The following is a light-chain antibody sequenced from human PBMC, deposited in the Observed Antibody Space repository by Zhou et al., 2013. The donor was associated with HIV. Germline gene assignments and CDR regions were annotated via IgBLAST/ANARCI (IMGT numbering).Light chain of an antibody. V-gene: IGKV1-39*01. CDR2: GAT. CDR1: QSIDSY. CDR3: QQSYRIPYT. J-gene: IGKJ2*01. Sequence: IQMTQSPPSLSASVGDRVTITCRASQSIDSYLNWYQQKPGKAPKVLIYGATSLRSGVSSRFSGSESGTDFTLTITSLQPEDVASYFCQQSYRIPYTFGQGTKLEIK.